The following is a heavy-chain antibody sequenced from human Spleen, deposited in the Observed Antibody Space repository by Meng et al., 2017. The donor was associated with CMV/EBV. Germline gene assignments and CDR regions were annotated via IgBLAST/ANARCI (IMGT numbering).Heavy chain of an antibody. D-gene: IGHD6-19*01. J-gene: IGHJ5*02. CDR2: IIPLFGTA. CDR3: ARKLIAVTENWFDP. Sequence: SVKVSCKASGYTFTNHYIHWVRQAPGQGLEWMGGIIPLFGTANYAQSFQGRVTITSIITDESTATTYMELSSLRSEDTAVYFCARKLIAVTENWFDPWGQGTLVTVSS. V-gene: IGHV1-69*05. CDR1: GYTFTNHY.